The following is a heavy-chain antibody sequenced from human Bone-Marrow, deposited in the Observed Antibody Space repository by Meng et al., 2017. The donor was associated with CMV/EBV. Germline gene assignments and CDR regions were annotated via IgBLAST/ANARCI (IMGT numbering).Heavy chain of an antibody. CDR2: IYYSGST. J-gene: IGHJ5*02. CDR1: GGSISSGGYY. D-gene: IGHD6-6*01. CDR3: AREVAARRFNWFDP. V-gene: IGHV4-31*03. Sequence: QVQLQESGPGRVKPSQTLSPTCPASGGSISSGGYYWSWIRQHPGKGLEWIGYIYYSGSTYYNPSLKSRVTISVDTSKNQFSLKLSSVTAADTAVYYCAREVAARRFNWFDPWGQGTLVTVSS.